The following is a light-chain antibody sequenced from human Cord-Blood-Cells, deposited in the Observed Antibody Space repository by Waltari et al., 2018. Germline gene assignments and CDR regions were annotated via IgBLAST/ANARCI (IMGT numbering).Light chain of an antibody. Sequence: QSVLTQPPSASGTPGQRVTISCSGSSSHIGSNFVYWYQQLPGTAPKLLIYRNNQRPSGVPDRFSGSSSGTSAALAISGLRSEDEADYYCAAWDDSLSGWVFGGGTKLTVL. V-gene: IGLV1-47*01. CDR1: SSHIGSNF. CDR2: RNN. J-gene: IGLJ3*02. CDR3: AAWDDSLSGWV.